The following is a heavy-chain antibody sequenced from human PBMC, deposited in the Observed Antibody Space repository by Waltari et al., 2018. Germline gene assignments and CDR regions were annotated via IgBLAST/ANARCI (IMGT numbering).Heavy chain of an antibody. CDR3: ARDPFRGVINYFDY. V-gene: IGHV3-48*03. CDR2: ISSSGRNL. Sequence: EVQLVESGGGLVQPGGSLRLSCAASGFTFSSYEMNWVRQAPGKGLEWVSYISSSGRNLYYADSGKGRFTISRDNAKNSLYLQMNSLRAEDTAVYYCARDPFRGVINYFDYWGQGTLVTVSS. D-gene: IGHD3-10*01. CDR1: GFTFSSYE. J-gene: IGHJ4*02.